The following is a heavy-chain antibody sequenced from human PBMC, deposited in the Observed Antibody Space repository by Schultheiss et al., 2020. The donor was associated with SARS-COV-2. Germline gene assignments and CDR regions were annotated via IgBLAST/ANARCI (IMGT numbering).Heavy chain of an antibody. CDR2: IYWDDDK. J-gene: IGHJ4*02. V-gene: IGHV2-5*02. CDR3: ARIYGTTVTARSYLDY. D-gene: IGHD4-17*01. Sequence: SGSTLVKPTQTLTLTCTFSGFSLSTSGVGVGWIRQPPGKALEWLALIYWDDDKRYSPSLKSRLTITKDTSKNQVVLTMTNVDPVDTATYYCARIYGTTVTARSYLDYWGQGILVTVSS. CDR1: GFSLSTSGVG.